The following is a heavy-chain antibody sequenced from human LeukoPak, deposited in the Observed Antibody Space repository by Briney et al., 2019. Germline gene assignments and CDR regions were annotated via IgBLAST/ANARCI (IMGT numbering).Heavy chain of an antibody. Sequence: GGPLRLSCAASGFTFSSYGMHWVRQAPGKGLEWVAVISYDGSNKYYADSVKGRFTISRDNSKNTLYLQTNSLRAEDTAVYYCAKDPSSSWYFDYWGQGTLVTVSS. V-gene: IGHV3-30*18. D-gene: IGHD6-13*01. CDR1: GFTFSSYG. CDR3: AKDPSSSWYFDY. CDR2: ISYDGSNK. J-gene: IGHJ4*02.